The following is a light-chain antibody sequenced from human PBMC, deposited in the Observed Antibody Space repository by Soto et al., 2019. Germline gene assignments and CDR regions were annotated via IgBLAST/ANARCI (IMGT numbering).Light chain of an antibody. CDR2: LSS. Sequence: DIQMTQSPSSLSASVGDRVTITCXASQGIGNYLAWYQQKPGKVPTLLIYLSSTLQSGVPSRFSGSGSGTDFTLTISSLQPEDVATYYCQKHNGAPLTFGGGTKVEI. CDR1: QGIGNY. CDR3: QKHNGAPLT. J-gene: IGKJ4*01. V-gene: IGKV1-27*01.